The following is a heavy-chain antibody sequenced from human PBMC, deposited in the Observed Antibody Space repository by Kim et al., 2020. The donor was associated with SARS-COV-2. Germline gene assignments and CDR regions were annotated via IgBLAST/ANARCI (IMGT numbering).Heavy chain of an antibody. CDR3: ARAGKTCGGDCYKFDY. CDR1: GGSISSYY. V-gene: IGHV4-59*13. D-gene: IGHD2-21*01. CDR2: TYYSGST. J-gene: IGHJ4*02. Sequence: SETLSLTCTVSGGSISSYYWSWIRQPPGKGLEWIGYTYYSGSTNYNPSLKSRVTISLDTSKNQFSLKLSSVTAADTAVYYCARAGKTCGGDCYKFDYWGQGTLVTVSS.